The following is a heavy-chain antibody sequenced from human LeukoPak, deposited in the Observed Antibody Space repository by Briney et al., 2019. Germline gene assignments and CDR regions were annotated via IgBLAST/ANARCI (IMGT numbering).Heavy chain of an antibody. V-gene: IGHV3-30-3*01. CDR3: ARDGQHWLFDS. J-gene: IGHJ4*02. D-gene: IGHD3-9*01. CDR1: GFTFRSYA. CDR2: ISWDGTIK. Sequence: GKSLRLSCAASGFTFRSYAIHWVRQAPGKGLEWVAFISWDGTIKYYADSVKGRFSISRDNSKNTLSLQMNSLRGEDTAVYYCARDGQHWLFDSWGQGTLVTVSS.